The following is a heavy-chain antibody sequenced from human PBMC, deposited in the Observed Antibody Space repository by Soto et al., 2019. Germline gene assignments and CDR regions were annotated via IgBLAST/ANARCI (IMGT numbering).Heavy chain of an antibody. Sequence: EVQLLESGGGLVQPGGSLRLSCAASGFTFSSYAMSWVRQAPGKGLEWVSAISGSGGSTYYADSVMGRFTISRDNSKNTLYLQMNSLRAEDTAVYYCAKNGGMDYDFWSGYYASYWGQGTLVTVSS. D-gene: IGHD3-3*01. CDR1: GFTFSSYA. J-gene: IGHJ4*02. CDR2: ISGSGGST. CDR3: AKNGGMDYDFWSGYYASY. V-gene: IGHV3-23*01.